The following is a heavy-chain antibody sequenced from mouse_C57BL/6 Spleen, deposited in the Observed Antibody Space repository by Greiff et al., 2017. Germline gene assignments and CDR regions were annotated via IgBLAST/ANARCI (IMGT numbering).Heavy chain of an antibody. CDR3: ARNDKRVVAREYYFDY. J-gene: IGHJ2*01. V-gene: IGHV2-2*01. D-gene: IGHD1-1*01. Sequence: QVQLQQSGPGLVQPSQSLSITCTVSGFSLTSYGVHWVRQSPGKGLEWLGVIWSGGSTDYNAAFISRLSISKDNSKSQVFFKMNSLQADDTAIYYCARNDKRVVAREYYFDYWGQGTTLTVSS. CDR1: GFSLTSYG. CDR2: IWSGGST.